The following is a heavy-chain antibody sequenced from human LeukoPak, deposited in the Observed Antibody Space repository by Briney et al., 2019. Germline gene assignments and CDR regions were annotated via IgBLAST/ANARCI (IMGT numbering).Heavy chain of an antibody. CDR3: ARVGHYYGSGSLDY. D-gene: IGHD3-10*01. CDR1: GFTFSSYA. CDR2: ISYEGTNK. J-gene: IGHJ4*02. Sequence: GGSLRLSCAASGFTFSSYAMHWVRQAPGKGLEWVAVISYEGTNKYYADSVKGRFAISRDNSKNTLYLQMNSLRAEDTAVCYCARVGHYYGSGSLDYWGQGTLVTVSS. V-gene: IGHV3-30*09.